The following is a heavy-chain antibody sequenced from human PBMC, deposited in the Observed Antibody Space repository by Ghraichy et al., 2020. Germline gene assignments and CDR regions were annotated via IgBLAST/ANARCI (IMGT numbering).Heavy chain of an antibody. CDR3: ARQSKDCGGDCFDC. V-gene: IGHV1-2*02. J-gene: IGHJ4*02. CDR1: GYTFIDYY. D-gene: IGHD2-21*01. Sequence: ASVKVSCKASGYTFIDYYMYWVRQAPGQGLEWMGWIKPDSGDTNSAQRFRGRVTMTRDTSMGTAYMDLSKLTSDDTAVYYCARQSKDCGGDCFDCWGQGTLVTVSS. CDR2: IKPDSGDT.